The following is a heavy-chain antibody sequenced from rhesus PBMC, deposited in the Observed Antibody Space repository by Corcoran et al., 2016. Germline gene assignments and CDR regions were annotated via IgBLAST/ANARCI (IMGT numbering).Heavy chain of an antibody. D-gene: IGHD4-29*01. V-gene: IGHV1-200*01. CDR2: INPNNGGT. CDR3: GITTVVERYFDV. Sequence: WVKQSHGKSLEWIGYINPNNGGTSYNQKFKAKATLTVNKSSSTAYMELRSLTSEDSAVYYCGITTVVERYFDVWGTGTTVTVSS. J-gene: IGHJ2*01.